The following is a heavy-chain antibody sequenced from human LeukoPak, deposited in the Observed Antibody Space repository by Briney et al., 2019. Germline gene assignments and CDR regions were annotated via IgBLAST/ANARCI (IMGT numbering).Heavy chain of an antibody. Sequence: GGYLRLSCAASGFTFSSYEMNWVRQAPGNGLEGVSYISSSDSTIYYADSVKGRFTISRDNAKNSLYLQMNSLRAEDTAVYYCARGLQEWDGWPTAPFDYWGQGTLVTVSS. J-gene: IGHJ4*02. CDR1: GFTFSSYE. D-gene: IGHD1-14*01. CDR3: ARGLQEWDGWPTAPFDY. CDR2: ISSSDSTI. V-gene: IGHV3-48*03.